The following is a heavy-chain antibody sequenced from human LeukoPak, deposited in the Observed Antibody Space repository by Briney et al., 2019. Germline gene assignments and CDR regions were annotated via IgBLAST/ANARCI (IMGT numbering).Heavy chain of an antibody. J-gene: IGHJ4*02. V-gene: IGHV3-30*18. CDR3: AKPTGGYSYGYPLGY. CDR1: GFTFGSYG. D-gene: IGHD5-18*01. Sequence: GGSLRLSCAASGFTFGSYGMHWVRQAPGKGLEWVAVISYDGSNKYYADSVKGRFTISRDNSKNTLYLQMNSLRAEDTAVYYCAKPTGGYSYGYPLGYWGQGTLVTVSS. CDR2: ISYDGSNK.